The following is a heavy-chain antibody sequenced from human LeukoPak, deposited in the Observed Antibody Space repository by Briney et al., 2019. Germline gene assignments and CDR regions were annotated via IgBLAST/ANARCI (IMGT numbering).Heavy chain of an antibody. CDR1: GFTFSSYS. CDR3: ARDSTLAYCGGDCYSGTTLGY. CDR2: ISSSSSYI. D-gene: IGHD2-21*02. V-gene: IGHV3-21*04. Sequence: SGGSLRLSCAASGFTFSSYSMNWVRQAPGKGLEWVSSISSSSSYIYYADSVKGRFTISRDNAKNSLYLQMNSLRAEDTAVYYCARDSTLAYCGGDCYSGTTLGYWGQGTLVTVSS. J-gene: IGHJ4*02.